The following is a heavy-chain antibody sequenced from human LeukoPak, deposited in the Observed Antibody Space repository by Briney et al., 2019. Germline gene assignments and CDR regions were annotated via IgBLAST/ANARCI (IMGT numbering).Heavy chain of an antibody. CDR3: ARGGHYYDSTGWFDP. CDR2: IYYSGST. D-gene: IGHD3-22*01. V-gene: IGHV4-59*01. J-gene: IGHJ5*02. CDR1: GGSISSYY. Sequence: PSETLSLTCTVSGGSISSYYWSWIRQPPGKGLEWIGYIYYSGSTNYNPSLKGRVTISVDMSKNQFSLKLSSVTAADTAVYYCARGGHYYDSTGWFDPWGQGTLVTVSS.